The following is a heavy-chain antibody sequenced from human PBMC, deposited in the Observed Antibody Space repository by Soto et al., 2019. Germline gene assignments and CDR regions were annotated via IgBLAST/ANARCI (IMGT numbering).Heavy chain of an antibody. D-gene: IGHD3-3*01. J-gene: IGHJ4*02. CDR2: IYYSGST. Sequence: PSETLSLTCTVSGCSISSSSYYWGWIRQPPGKGLEWIGSIYYSGSTYYNPSLKSRVTISVDTSKNQFSLKLSSVTAADTAVYYCARRGRLYYDFWSGNFDYWGQGTLVTVSS. V-gene: IGHV4-39*01. CDR3: ARRGRLYYDFWSGNFDY. CDR1: GCSISSSSYY.